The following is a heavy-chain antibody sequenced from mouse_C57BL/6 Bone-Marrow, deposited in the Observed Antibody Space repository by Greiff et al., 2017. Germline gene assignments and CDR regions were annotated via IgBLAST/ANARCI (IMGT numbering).Heavy chain of an antibody. Sequence: VQLVESGPGLVPPSQSLSITCTVSGFSLTSYGVDWVRQPPGKGLEWLGVIWRGGSTNYNSAFMSRLSISKDNSKSQAFFIMHSLQTDDTAMHFCARLNEYGWNCYSVDCWGQGTTVTVSS. CDR1: GFSLTSYG. J-gene: IGHJ4*01. V-gene: IGHV2-9*01. CDR2: IWRGGST. D-gene: IGHD5-1*01. CDR3: ARLNEYGWNCYSVDC.